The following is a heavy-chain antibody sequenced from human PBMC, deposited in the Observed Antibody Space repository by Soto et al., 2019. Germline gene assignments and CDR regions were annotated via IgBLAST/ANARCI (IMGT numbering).Heavy chain of an antibody. J-gene: IGHJ3*02. CDR2: IYPGDSDI. V-gene: IGHV5-51*01. CDR1: GYSFTSYW. CDR3: ASGPGLGQTPASRYYYDSSGLGAFDI. Sequence: GESLKISCKGSGYSFTSYWIGWVRQMPGKGLEWMGIIYPGDSDIRYSPSFQGQVTISADKSISTAYLQWSSLKASDTAMYYCASGPGLGQTPASRYYYDSSGLGAFDIWGQGTMVTVSS. D-gene: IGHD3-22*01.